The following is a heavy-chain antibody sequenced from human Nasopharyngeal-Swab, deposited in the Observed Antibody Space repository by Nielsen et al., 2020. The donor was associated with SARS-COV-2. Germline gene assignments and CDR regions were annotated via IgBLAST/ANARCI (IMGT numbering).Heavy chain of an antibody. J-gene: IGHJ4*02. CDR3: ASRSLLSGGAFDY. D-gene: IGHD2-21*01. CDR1: GFTFSSYG. V-gene: IGHV3-30*03. CDR2: ISYDGSNK. Sequence: GGSLRLSCAASGFTFSSYGMHWVRQAPGKGLEWVAVISYDGSNKYYADSVKGRFTISRDNSKNTLYLQMNSLRAEDTAVYYCASRSLLSGGAFDYWGQGTLVIVSS.